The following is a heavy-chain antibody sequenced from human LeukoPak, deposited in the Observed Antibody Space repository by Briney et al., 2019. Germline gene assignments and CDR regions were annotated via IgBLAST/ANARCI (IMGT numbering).Heavy chain of an antibody. CDR3: ARDAAETGYYYYAMGV. CDR2: IYDSGST. CDR1: SGSISSYY. J-gene: IGHJ6*02. Sequence: PSETLSLTCTVSSGSISSYYWSWMRQPPGKGLEWIGYIYDSGSTKYNPSLKSRVTMSVDTSKSQFSLRLSSVTAADTAVYYCARDAAETGYYYYAMGVWGQGTTVTVSS. D-gene: IGHD6-25*01. V-gene: IGHV4-59*01.